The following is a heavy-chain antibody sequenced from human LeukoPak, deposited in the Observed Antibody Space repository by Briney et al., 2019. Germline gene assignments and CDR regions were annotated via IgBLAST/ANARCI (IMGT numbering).Heavy chain of an antibody. D-gene: IGHD3-22*01. V-gene: IGHV3-21*01. Sequence: PGGSLRLSCAASGFTFSSYSMNWVRQAPGKGLEWVSSISSSSSYIYYSDSVKGRFTISRDNAKNSLYLQMNSLRAEDTAVYYCARGGLYYYDSSGYYLFDYWGQGTLVTVSS. CDR2: ISSSSSYI. CDR1: GFTFSSYS. J-gene: IGHJ4*02. CDR3: ARGGLYYYDSSGYYLFDY.